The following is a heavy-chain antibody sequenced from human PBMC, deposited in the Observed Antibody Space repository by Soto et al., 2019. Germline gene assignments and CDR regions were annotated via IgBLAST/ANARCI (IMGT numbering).Heavy chain of an antibody. CDR1: GGSFTGYY. CDR2: INHSGST. CDR3: ASSSLYGMDV. Sequence: QVQLQQWGAGLLKPSETLSLTCAVHGGSFTGYYWSWIRQPPGKGLEWIGEINHSGSTNYNPSLKSRVTISLDTSKNQFSLKVGSVTAADTAVYYCASSSLYGMDVWGQGTTVTVSS. V-gene: IGHV4-34*01. J-gene: IGHJ6*02.